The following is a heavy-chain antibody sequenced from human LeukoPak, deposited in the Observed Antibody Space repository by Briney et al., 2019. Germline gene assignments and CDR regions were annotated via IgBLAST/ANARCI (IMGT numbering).Heavy chain of an antibody. CDR1: GYMFSNDW. J-gene: IGHJ4*02. V-gene: IGHV5-51*01. Sequence: GESLQISCKGSGYMFSNDWIGWVRQMPGKGLEWMGIIYPDDSDTKYSPSFQGQVSISADKSINTAYLQWGSLKASDTAMYYCARRHCSGGSCYGEFDYWGQGTLVTVSS. CDR3: ARRHCSGGSCYGEFDY. D-gene: IGHD2-15*01. CDR2: IYPDDSDT.